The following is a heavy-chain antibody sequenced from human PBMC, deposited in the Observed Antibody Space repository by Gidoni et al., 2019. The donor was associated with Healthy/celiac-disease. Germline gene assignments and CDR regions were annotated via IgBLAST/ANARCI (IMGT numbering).Heavy chain of an antibody. Sequence: EVQLVASGGGLVKPGGSLSLSCAASGSTFSSYNMNWVRQAPGKGLEWVSAISSSSSYIYYADSVKGRFTISRDNAKSSLYLQMNSLRAEDTAVYYCASQNDYGDYVDAFDIWGQGTMVTVSS. CDR3: ASQNDYGDYVDAFDI. J-gene: IGHJ3*02. D-gene: IGHD4-17*01. CDR2: ISSSSSYI. CDR1: GSTFSSYN. V-gene: IGHV3-21*01.